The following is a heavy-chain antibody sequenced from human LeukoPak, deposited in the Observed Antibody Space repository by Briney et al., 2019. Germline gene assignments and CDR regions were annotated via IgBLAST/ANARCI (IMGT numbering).Heavy chain of an antibody. Sequence: GGSLRLSCAASGFTFCSFWMRWVRQAPGEGPEWVANIKQDGSEKNYVDSVKGRFTISRDNAKNSLYLQMNSLRAEDTAVYYCASGLELDYWGQGTLVTVSS. CDR1: GFTFCSFW. CDR3: ASGLELDY. V-gene: IGHV3-7*03. CDR2: IKQDGSEK. J-gene: IGHJ4*02.